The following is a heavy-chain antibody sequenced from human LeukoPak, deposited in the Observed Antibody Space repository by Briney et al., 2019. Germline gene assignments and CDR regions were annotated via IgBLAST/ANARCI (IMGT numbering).Heavy chain of an antibody. Sequence: SETLSLTCAVYGGSFSGYYWSWIRQPPGKGLEWIGEINHSGSTNYNPSLKSRVTISVDTSKNQFSLNLSSVTAADTAVYYCARGSRYNWNYICNYWGQGTLVTVSS. V-gene: IGHV4-34*01. CDR1: GGSFSGYY. CDR2: INHSGST. D-gene: IGHD1-7*01. CDR3: ARGSRYNWNYICNY. J-gene: IGHJ4*02.